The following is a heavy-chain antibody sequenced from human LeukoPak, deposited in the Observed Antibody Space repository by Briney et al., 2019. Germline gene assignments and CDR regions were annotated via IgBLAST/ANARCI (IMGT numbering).Heavy chain of an antibody. V-gene: IGHV6-1*01. Sequence: SQTLSLTCAISGDSVSSNSAAWNWIRQSPSSGLEWLGRTYYRSKWYNYYVVSFTSRTTITPDTSTNQFSLQLNSVTPEDTAVYYCARGGDYYDSSGSRGDDAFDIWGQGTMVTVSS. D-gene: IGHD3-22*01. CDR2: TYYRSKWYN. CDR3: ARGGDYYDSSGSRGDDAFDI. J-gene: IGHJ3*02. CDR1: GDSVSSNSAA.